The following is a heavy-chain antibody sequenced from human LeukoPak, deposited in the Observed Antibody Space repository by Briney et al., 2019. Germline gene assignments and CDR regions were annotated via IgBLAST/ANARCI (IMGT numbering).Heavy chain of an antibody. CDR2: VYYTGAS. D-gene: IGHD3-9*01. J-gene: IGHJ4*02. CDR1: GGSISSSSYY. Sequence: SETLSLTCTVSGGSISSSSYYWGWIRQPPGKGLEWIGSVYYTGASYYNPSLKSRVAISIDKSKNQFSLKLSSVTAADTAVYYCARFYYDILTGYSYYFDYWGQGTLVTVSS. CDR3: ARFYYDILTGYSYYFDY. V-gene: IGHV4-39*07.